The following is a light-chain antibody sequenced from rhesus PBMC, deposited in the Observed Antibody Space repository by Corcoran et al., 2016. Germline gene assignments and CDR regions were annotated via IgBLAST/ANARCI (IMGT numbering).Light chain of an antibody. V-gene: IGKV1-32*01. CDR3: QQYYSLPWT. Sequence: DIQMTQSPSSLSASVGDRVTITCRASQDIGGYVSWYHKKPGKAPNLLIYYAIHLERWVPSRFSGTGSWTEFTLTIRSLQPADFATYYCQQYYSLPWTFGQGTKVEIK. J-gene: IGKJ1*01. CDR1: QDIGGY. CDR2: YAI.